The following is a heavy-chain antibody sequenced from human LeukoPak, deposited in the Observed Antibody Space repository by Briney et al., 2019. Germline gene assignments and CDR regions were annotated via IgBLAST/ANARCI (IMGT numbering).Heavy chain of an antibody. J-gene: IGHJ4*02. CDR3: ARHKAAAHFDY. D-gene: IGHD6-13*01. V-gene: IGHV3-7*01. CDR1: GFTFSSYW. CDR2: IRQDGSEK. Sequence: GGSLRLSCAASGFTFSSYWMSWVRQAPGKGLEWVANIRQDGSEKYYVDSVKGRFTISRDNAKNSLYLQMNSLRAEDTAVYYCARHKAAAHFDYWGQGTLVTVSS.